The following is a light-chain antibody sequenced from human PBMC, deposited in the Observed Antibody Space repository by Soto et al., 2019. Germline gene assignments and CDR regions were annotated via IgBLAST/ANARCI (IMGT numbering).Light chain of an antibody. V-gene: IGKV1-39*01. Sequence: DVQMTQSPSTLSASVGDRVTITCRASQSINNLLAWYQQKPGKAPKLLIYAASSLQSGVPSRFSGSGSGTDFTITISSLQPEDFATYYCQQSYSTPWTFGQGTTVDIK. CDR1: QSINNL. CDR3: QQSYSTPWT. CDR2: AAS. J-gene: IGKJ1*01.